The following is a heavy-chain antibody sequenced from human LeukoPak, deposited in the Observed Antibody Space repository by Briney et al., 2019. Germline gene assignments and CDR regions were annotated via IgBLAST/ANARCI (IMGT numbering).Heavy chain of an antibody. CDR3: AKVPPVALLAPPDY. CDR2: ISAYNGNT. J-gene: IGHJ4*02. CDR1: GYTFTSYG. D-gene: IGHD3-3*02. V-gene: IGHV1-18*01. Sequence: ASVKVSCKASGYTFTSYGISWVRQAPGQGLEWMGWISAYNGNTNYAQKLQGRVTMTTDTSTSTAYMELRSLRSDDTAVYYCAKVPPVALLAPPDYWGQGTLVTVSS.